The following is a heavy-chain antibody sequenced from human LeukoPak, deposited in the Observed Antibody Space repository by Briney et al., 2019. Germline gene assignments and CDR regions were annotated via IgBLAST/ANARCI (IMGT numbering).Heavy chain of an antibody. V-gene: IGHV4-39*01. J-gene: IGHJ4*02. Sequence: SETLSLTCTVSGGSISSSSYYWDWIRQPPGKGLEWIASIYYTGSIYYNPSLKSRVTISVDTSKNQFSLNVNSVTAAGTAVYYCARHRRADFRPGGPIDYWGQGTLVTVSS. CDR3: ARHRRADFRPGGPIDY. CDR2: IYYTGSI. CDR1: GGSISSSSYY. D-gene: IGHD3-3*01.